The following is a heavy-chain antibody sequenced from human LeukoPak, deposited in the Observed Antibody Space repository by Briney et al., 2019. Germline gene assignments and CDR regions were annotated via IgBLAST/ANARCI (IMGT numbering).Heavy chain of an antibody. CDR2: IKSKTDGGTT. D-gene: IGHD4-17*01. J-gene: IGHJ5*02. CDR3: TTDDGDYDGWFDP. Sequence: GGSLRLPCAVSGFTFSSYWMSWVRQAPGKGLEWVGRIKSKTDGGTTDYAAPVKGRFTISRDDSKNTLYLQMNSLKTEDTAVYYCTTDDGDYDGWFDPWGQGTLVTVSS. V-gene: IGHV3-15*01. CDR1: GFTFSSYW.